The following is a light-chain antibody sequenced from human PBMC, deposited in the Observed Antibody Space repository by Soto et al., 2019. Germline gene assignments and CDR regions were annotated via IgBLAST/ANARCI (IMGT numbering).Light chain of an antibody. Sequence: EIVMTQSPATLSVSPGERATLSCRASQNVGRNLAWYQQKPGQAPRLLIYGASTRATGIPARFSGSGSGTEFTLTICSLQSEDFAVYHCHQYNNWPPDTFGQGTKLEIK. J-gene: IGKJ2*01. CDR1: QNVGRN. V-gene: IGKV3-15*01. CDR2: GAS. CDR3: HQYNNWPPDT.